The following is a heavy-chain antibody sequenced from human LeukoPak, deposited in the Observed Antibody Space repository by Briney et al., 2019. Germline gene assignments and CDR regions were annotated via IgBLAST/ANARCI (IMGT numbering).Heavy chain of an antibody. V-gene: IGHV1-18*01. D-gene: IGHD1-26*01. CDR3: ARERGGVSGSDNPTDY. J-gene: IGHJ4*02. CDR1: GYSFSYYG. CDR2: ITTYNGNT. Sequence: GASVKVSCEASGYSFSYYGINWVPHAPGQGLEWMGWITTYNGNTNYAQKFQGRVTMTTDTSTSTAYMELRSLRSEDTAVYYCARERGGVSGSDNPTDYWGQGTLVTVSS.